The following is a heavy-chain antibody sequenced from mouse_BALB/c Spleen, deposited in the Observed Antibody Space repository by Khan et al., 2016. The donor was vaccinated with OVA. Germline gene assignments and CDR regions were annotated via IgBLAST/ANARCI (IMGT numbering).Heavy chain of an antibody. CDR1: GYSITSDYA. Sequence: EVKLLESGPGLVKPSQSLSLTCTVTGYSITSDYAWNWIRQFPRNKLEWMGYISYSGSTSYNPSLKSRISITRDTSKNQFFLQLNSVTTEDTAIDFCARSGYEAWFAYWGQGTLVTVSA. CDR3: ARSGYEAWFAY. V-gene: IGHV3-2*02. CDR2: ISYSGST. J-gene: IGHJ3*01. D-gene: IGHD2-14*01.